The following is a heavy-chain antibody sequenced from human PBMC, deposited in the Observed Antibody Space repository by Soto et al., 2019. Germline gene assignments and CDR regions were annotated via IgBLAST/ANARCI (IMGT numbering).Heavy chain of an antibody. V-gene: IGHV2-5*02. Sequence: QITLKESGPTLVKPTQTLTLTCTFSGFSLSTYGVGVGWIRQPPGKALEWLALIYWDDDKRYSPSLPRRVPITKDTSKNQVALTVPNMDPVDTATCSCADSQEYSSSWNSGWFDPWGQGTLVTVSS. CDR3: ADSQEYSSSWNSGWFDP. CDR1: GFSLSTYGVG. J-gene: IGHJ5*02. CDR2: IYWDDDK. D-gene: IGHD6-13*01.